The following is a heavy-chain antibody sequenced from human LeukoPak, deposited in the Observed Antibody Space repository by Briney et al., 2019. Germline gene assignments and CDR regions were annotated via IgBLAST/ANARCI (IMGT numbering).Heavy chain of an antibody. CDR1: GFTFTSYS. Sequence: GGSLRLSCAAPGFTFTSYSMNWVRQAPGKGLEWVSFISSSSTYIYYVDSVKGRFTVSRDNAKNSLYLQMNSLRAEDTAVYYCSRDYPRYDSSGYYLDSWGQGTLVTVSS. V-gene: IGHV3-21*01. CDR3: SRDYPRYDSSGYYLDS. CDR2: ISSSSTYI. D-gene: IGHD3-22*01. J-gene: IGHJ4*02.